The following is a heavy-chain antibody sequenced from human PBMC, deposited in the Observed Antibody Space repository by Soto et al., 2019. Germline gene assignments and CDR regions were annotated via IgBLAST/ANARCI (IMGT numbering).Heavy chain of an antibody. Sequence: QVQLVESGGGVVQPGRSLRLSCAASGFTFSSYGMHWVRQAPGKVLEWVALISYDGSDKYYADSVKGRFTISRDNSKNTLYLQMNSLRVEDTAVYYCGAGQYFSDYWGQGTLVTVSS. D-gene: IGHD6-13*01. V-gene: IGHV3-30*03. J-gene: IGHJ4*02. CDR1: GFTFSSYG. CDR2: ISYDGSDK. CDR3: GAGQYFSDY.